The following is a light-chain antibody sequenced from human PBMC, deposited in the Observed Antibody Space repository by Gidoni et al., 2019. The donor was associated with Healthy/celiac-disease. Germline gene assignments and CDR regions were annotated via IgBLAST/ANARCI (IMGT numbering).Light chain of an antibody. CDR3: QQRSNWPLT. J-gene: IGKJ4*01. CDR1: QSVSSY. Sequence: IVLTQSPATLSLSPGERATLYCRASQSVSSYLVWYQQKPGQAPRLLIYDASNRATGIPARFSGSGSGTDFTLTISSREPEDFAVYYCQQRSNWPLTFGGGTKVEIK. V-gene: IGKV3-11*01. CDR2: DAS.